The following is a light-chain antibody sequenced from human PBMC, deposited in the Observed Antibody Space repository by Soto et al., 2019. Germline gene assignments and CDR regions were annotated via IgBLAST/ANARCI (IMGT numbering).Light chain of an antibody. J-gene: IGKJ1*01. Sequence: DMRTTHSPSSLSGSVGERATTTCRASQTISSWLAWYQQKPGKAPKLLIYKASTLKSGVPSRFSGSGSGTEFTLTISSLQPDDFATYYCQHYNSYSEAFGQGTKVDIK. CDR3: QHYNSYSEA. V-gene: IGKV1-5*03. CDR2: KAS. CDR1: QTISSW.